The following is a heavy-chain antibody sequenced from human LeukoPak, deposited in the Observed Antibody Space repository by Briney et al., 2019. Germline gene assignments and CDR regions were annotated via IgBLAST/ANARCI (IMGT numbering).Heavy chain of an antibody. D-gene: IGHD1-26*01. CDR3: ARGAKWAYYFDY. CDR1: GFTFSSYA. J-gene: IGHJ4*02. V-gene: IGHV3-30-3*01. CDR2: ISYDGSNK. Sequence: GGSLRLSCAASGFTFSSYAMQWVRQAPGKGLKWVTIISYDGSNKYHADSVKGRFTISRDNAKDTLYLHMNSLTAEDTAVYYCARGAKWAYYFDYWGQGTLVTVSS.